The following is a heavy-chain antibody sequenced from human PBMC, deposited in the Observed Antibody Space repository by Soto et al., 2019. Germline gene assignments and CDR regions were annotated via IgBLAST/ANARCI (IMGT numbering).Heavy chain of an antibody. Sequence: PSETLSLTCAVYGGYFSGFYWSWIRQPPGKGLEWIGELNHSGSTNYNPSLKSRVTISADTSKNQFSLQLSSVTAADTAVYYCVSKLGSCTGGSCNWYFDLWGRGTLVTVSS. J-gene: IGHJ2*01. D-gene: IGHD2-15*01. V-gene: IGHV4-34*01. CDR2: LNHSGST. CDR1: GGYFSGFY. CDR3: VSKLGSCTGGSCNWYFDL.